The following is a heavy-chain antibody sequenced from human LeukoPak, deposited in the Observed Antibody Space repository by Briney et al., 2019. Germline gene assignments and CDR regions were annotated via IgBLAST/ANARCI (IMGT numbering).Heavy chain of an antibody. V-gene: IGHV3-11*04. CDR3: ARDTIGQQWLVPY. CDR1: GFTFSDYY. J-gene: IGHJ4*02. D-gene: IGHD6-19*01. Sequence: GGSLRLSCAASGFTFSDYYMSWIRQAPGKGLEWVSYISSSGSTIYYADSVKGRFTISRDNAKNSLYLQMNSLRAEGTAVYYCARDTIGQQWLVPYWGQGTLVTVSS. CDR2: ISSSGSTI.